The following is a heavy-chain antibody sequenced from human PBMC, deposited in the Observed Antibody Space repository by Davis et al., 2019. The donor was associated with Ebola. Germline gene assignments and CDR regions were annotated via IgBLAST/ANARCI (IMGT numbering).Heavy chain of an antibody. CDR2: IWYDGSNK. D-gene: IGHD3-22*01. V-gene: IGHV3-33*08. Sequence: GESLKISCAASGFTFSSYSMNWVRQAPGKGLEWVAVIWYDGSNKYYADSVKGRFTISRDNSKNTLYLQMNSLRAEDTAVYYCARAPYYYDSSGYYYDYWGQGTLVTVSS. CDR1: GFTFSSYS. J-gene: IGHJ4*02. CDR3: ARAPYYYDSSGYYYDY.